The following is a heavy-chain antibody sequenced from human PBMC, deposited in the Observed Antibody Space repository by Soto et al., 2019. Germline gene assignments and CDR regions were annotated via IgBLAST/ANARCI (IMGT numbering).Heavy chain of an antibody. CDR2: MNPNSGNT. J-gene: IGHJ3*02. Sequence: ASVKVSCKASGYTFTSYDIDWVRQATGQGLEWMGWMNPNSGNTGYAQKFQGRVTMTRNTSISTAYMELSSLRSEDTAVYYCAREPFRYYDYVWGSYRNDAFDSWG. CDR3: AREPFRYYDYVWGSYRNDAFDS. CDR1: GYTFTSYD. D-gene: IGHD3-16*02. V-gene: IGHV1-8*01.